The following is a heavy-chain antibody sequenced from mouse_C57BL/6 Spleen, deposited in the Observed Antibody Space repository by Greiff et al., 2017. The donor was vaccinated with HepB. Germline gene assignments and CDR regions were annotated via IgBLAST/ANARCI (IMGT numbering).Heavy chain of an antibody. CDR3: ARLSLTGFDY. D-gene: IGHD1-1*01. J-gene: IGHJ2*01. V-gene: IGHV1-80*01. Sequence: VQLVESGAELVKPGASVKISCKASGYAFSSYWMNWVKQRPGKGLEWIGQIYPGDGDTNYNGKFKGKATLTADKSSSTAYMQLSSLTSEDSAVYFCARLSLTGFDYWGQGTTLTVSS. CDR2: IYPGDGDT. CDR1: GYAFSSYW.